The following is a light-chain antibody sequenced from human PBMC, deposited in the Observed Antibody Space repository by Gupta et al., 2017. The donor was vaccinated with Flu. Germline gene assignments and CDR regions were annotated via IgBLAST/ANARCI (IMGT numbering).Light chain of an antibody. CDR2: SAS. CDR3: MRLLQTNT. Sequence: DIVMTQSPLSLSVTPGEPASISCRSSQSLLNSNGYNYLDSYLQKPGQPPQLLSYSASSRAPGVPDRFSGSGSGTNFTLRIGRVEAEDVGVYYCMRLLQTNTFGQGTKLEIK. J-gene: IGKJ2*01. CDR1: QSLLNSNGYNY. V-gene: IGKV2-28*01.